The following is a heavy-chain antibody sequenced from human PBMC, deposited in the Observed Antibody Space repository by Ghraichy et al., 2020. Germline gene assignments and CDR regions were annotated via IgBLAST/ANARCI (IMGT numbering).Heavy chain of an antibody. CDR2: IWYDGSNK. J-gene: IGHJ3*02. Sequence: GGSLRLSCAASGFTFSSYGMHWVRQAPGKGLEWVAVIWYDGSNKYYADSVKGRFTISRDNSKNTLYLQMNSLRAEDTAVYYCASSDIPPASVVHDAFDIWGQGTMVTVSS. CDR3: ASSDIPPASVVHDAFDI. D-gene: IGHD3-10*01. V-gene: IGHV3-33*01. CDR1: GFTFSSYG.